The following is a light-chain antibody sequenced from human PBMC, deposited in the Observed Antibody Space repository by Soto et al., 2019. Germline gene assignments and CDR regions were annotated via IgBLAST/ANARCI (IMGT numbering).Light chain of an antibody. V-gene: IGKV1-5*01. CDR2: DAS. J-gene: IGKJ1*01. CDR1: QSISSW. CDR3: QQYHSYPWT. Sequence: DIQMTQSPSTLSASVGDRVTITCRASQSISSWLAWYKQKPGKAPKLLIYDASSLESGVPSRFSGSGSGTEFTLTISSLHPDDFATYFCQQYHSYPWTFGQGTKVEIK.